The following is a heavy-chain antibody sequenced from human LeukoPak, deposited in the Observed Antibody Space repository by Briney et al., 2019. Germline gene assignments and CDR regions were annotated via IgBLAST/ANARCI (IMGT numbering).Heavy chain of an antibody. V-gene: IGHV3-23*01. Sequence: GGSLRLSCAASGFTFSSHALSWVRQAPGKGLEWVSSLSGSGYNTYYADPVKGRFTISRDNSKNTVYLQMNSLRAEDTAVYYCAKDPYGTRYFDYWGQGTLVTVSS. D-gene: IGHD2-2*01. J-gene: IGHJ4*02. CDR1: GFTFSSHA. CDR3: AKDPYGTRYFDY. CDR2: LSGSGYNT.